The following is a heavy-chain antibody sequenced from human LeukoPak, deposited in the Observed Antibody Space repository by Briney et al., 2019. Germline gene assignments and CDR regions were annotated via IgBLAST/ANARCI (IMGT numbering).Heavy chain of an antibody. CDR2: INNSGST. D-gene: IGHD6-19*01. CDR1: GVTFSSYD. J-gene: IGHJ6*03. CDR3: ARGKSASSGWYWRPDMHV. Sequence: SETLSLTCAVSGVTFSSYDWSWIRQPPGKGLEWVGEINNSGSTKYNPYFKSGGTISVDTSTNQFSLKLSSVTAADTAVYYCARGKSASSGWYWRPDMHVWGKGTTVTVSS. V-gene: IGHV4-34*01.